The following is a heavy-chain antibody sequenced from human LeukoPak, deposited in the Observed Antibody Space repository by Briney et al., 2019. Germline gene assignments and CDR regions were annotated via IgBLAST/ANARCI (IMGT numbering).Heavy chain of an antibody. CDR2: INPNSGGT. CDR3: ARLSVSSWYPYLDY. Sequence: ASVKVSCKASGYTFTGYYMHWVRHSPEKGLEWMGWINPNSGGTNYAHKFQGRVAMTRDTSISTAYMELNRLRSDDTAVYYCARLSVSSWYPYLDYWGQGSLVTVSS. D-gene: IGHD6-13*01. V-gene: IGHV1-2*02. J-gene: IGHJ4*02. CDR1: GYTFTGYY.